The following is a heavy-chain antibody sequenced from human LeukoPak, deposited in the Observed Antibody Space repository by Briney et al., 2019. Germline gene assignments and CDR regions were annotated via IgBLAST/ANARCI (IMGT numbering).Heavy chain of an antibody. D-gene: IGHD3-22*01. CDR2: IYYSGST. V-gene: IGHV4-39*07. J-gene: IGHJ4*02. CDR1: GGSISSSSYY. Sequence: PSETLSLTCTVSGGSISSSSYYWGWIRQPPGKGLEWIGSIYYSGSTYYNPSPKSRVTISVDTSKNQFSLKLSSVTAADTAVYYCASDAYDSSGYYWVDYWGQGTLVTVSS. CDR3: ASDAYDSSGYYWVDY.